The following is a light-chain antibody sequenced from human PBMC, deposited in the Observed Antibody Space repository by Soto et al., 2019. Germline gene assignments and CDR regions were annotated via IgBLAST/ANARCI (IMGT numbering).Light chain of an antibody. CDR2: GAS. V-gene: IGKV3-20*01. J-gene: IGKJ1*01. CDR1: QSVSSSK. CDR3: QQYGTSTGT. Sequence: EIVLTQSPGTLSLSPGERATLTCRASQSVSSSKLAWYQKKPGQTPRLLIYGASTRATGIPDRFSGSGSGTDFTLTISRLEPEDSAVYYCQQYGTSTGTCGQGTKVEIK.